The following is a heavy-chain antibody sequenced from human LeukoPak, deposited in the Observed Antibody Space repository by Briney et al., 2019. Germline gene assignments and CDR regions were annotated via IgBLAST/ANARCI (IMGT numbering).Heavy chain of an antibody. D-gene: IGHD5-24*01. J-gene: IGHJ3*02. V-gene: IGHV3-23*01. CDR1: GFTFSIYA. CDR2: ICGSGGRT. Sequence: GGSLSLSCAVSGFTFSIYAMSCVRHAPGGGVGWVSAICGSGGRTSYTDSVKGRFTLPRDHSKNTLYLQINSLRGGDPAVFYCSKDVEGRDGSGTGAFDIWGQGTMVTVSS. CDR3: SKDVEGRDGSGTGAFDI.